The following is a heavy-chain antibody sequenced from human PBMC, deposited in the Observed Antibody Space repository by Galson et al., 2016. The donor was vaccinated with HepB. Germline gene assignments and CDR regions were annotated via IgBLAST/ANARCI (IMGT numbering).Heavy chain of an antibody. V-gene: IGHV1-3*01. CDR3: ATSEDILTGYFDD. D-gene: IGHD3-9*01. Sequence: SVKVSCKASGYTFTTYALHWVRQAPGQRLEWMGWISPGKDKKKYSQKLQGRVTITWDTSASTAYMGLSSLRSEDTAVYYCATSEDILTGYFDDWGQGTLVTVSS. J-gene: IGHJ4*02. CDR1: GYTFTTYA. CDR2: ISPGKDKK.